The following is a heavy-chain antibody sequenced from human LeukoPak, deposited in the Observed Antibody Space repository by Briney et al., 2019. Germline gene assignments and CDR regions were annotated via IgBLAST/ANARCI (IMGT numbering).Heavy chain of an antibody. CDR2: IYPGDSDT. CDR3: ASGGRSSGWSKGRWFDP. V-gene: IGHV5-51*01. CDR1: GYSFTSYW. J-gene: IGHJ5*02. Sequence: GASLQISCKGSGYSFTSYWIGWVRQLPGKGLEWMGIIYPGDSDTRYSPSFQGQVTISADKSISTAYLQWSSLKASDTAMYYCASGGRSSGWSKGRWFDPWGQGTLVTVSS. D-gene: IGHD6-19*01.